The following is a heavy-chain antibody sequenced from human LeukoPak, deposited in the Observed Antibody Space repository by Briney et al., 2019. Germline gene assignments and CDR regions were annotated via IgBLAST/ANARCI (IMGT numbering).Heavy chain of an antibody. V-gene: IGHV4-39*07. CDR2: IYYSGST. CDR3: ARDNSRPRTPDQLLWWRNYYYMDV. D-gene: IGHD2-2*01. CDR1: GGSISSSSYY. Sequence: SETLSLTCTVSGGSISSSSYYWGWIRQPPGKGLEWIGSIYYSGSTYYNPSLKSRVTISVDTSKNQFSLKLSSVTAADTAVYYCARDNSRPRTPDQLLWWRNYYYMDVWGKGTTVTVSS. J-gene: IGHJ6*03.